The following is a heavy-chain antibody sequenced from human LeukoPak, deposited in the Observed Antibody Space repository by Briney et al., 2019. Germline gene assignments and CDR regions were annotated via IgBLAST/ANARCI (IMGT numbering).Heavy chain of an antibody. CDR1: GGSISSYY. CDR2: IYYSGST. CDR3: ARGANYGDYGLDAFDI. D-gene: IGHD4-17*01. J-gene: IGHJ3*02. Sequence: SETLSLXCTVSGGSISSYYWSWIRQPPGKGLEWIGYIYYSGSTTYNPSLKSRVTISIDTSKNQFSLKLTSVTAADTALYYCARGANYGDYGLDAFDIWGQGTMVTVSS. V-gene: IGHV4-59*01.